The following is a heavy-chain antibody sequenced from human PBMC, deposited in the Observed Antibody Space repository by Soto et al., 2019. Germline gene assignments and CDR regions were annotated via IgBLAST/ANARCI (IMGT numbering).Heavy chain of an antibody. CDR3: AMVDVYVTPSPQDV. V-gene: IGHV1-18*01. J-gene: IGHJ6*02. CDR1: GYTFTRYG. CDR2: INTYNGNT. D-gene: IGHD3-16*01. Sequence: QVQLVQSGAEVKNPGASVKVSCKASGYTFTRYGIGWARQAPGQGLEWMGWINTYNGNTNYAQNVQGRVTLTTDTSTSTAYMELRSLRSNARAIYYCAMVDVYVTPSPQDVWGQGTTVIVPS.